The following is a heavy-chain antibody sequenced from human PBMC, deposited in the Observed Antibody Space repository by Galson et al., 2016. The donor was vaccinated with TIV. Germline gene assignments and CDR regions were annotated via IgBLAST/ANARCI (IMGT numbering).Heavy chain of an antibody. V-gene: IGHV1-3*01. CDR1: GYTFNIYA. J-gene: IGHJ4*02. CDR3: ARPPYCGGDCYKYDF. D-gene: IGHD2-21*01. Sequence: SVKVSCKASGYTFNIYAMHWVRQAPGQRLEWMGWINAGNGDTKYSQKFHGRVTITRDTSASTAYMELSSLRSEDTAVYYCARPPYCGGDCYKYDFWGQGTLVTVSS. CDR2: INAGNGDT.